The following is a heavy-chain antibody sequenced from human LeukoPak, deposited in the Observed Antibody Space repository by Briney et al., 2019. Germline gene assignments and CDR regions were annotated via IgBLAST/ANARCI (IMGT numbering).Heavy chain of an antibody. V-gene: IGHV3-30*04. CDR1: GFTFNNYA. Sequence: GGSLRLSCAASGFTFNNYAMHWVRQAPGKGLQWVAVISYDGSNKYYADSVKGRFTISRDNSKNTLYLQMNSLRAEDTAVYYCARDFWSGYYLKEKNWYFDLWGRGTLVTVSS. CDR2: ISYDGSNK. J-gene: IGHJ2*01. D-gene: IGHD3-3*01. CDR3: ARDFWSGYYLKEKNWYFDL.